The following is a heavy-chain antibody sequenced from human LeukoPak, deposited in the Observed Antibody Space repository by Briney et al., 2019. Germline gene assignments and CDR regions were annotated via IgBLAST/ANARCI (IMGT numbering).Heavy chain of an antibody. CDR2: NSGSGDST. CDR1: GFTFSSSA. J-gene: IGHJ4*02. CDR3: AKSLRYYYDSSGYFDY. V-gene: IGHV3-23*01. Sequence: GGSLRLSCAASGFTFSSSAMNWVRQAPGKGLEWVSANSGSGDSTYYADSVKGRFTISRDNSKNTLYLQMNSLRAEDTAVYYCAKSLRYYYDSSGYFDYWGQGTLVTVSS. D-gene: IGHD3-22*01.